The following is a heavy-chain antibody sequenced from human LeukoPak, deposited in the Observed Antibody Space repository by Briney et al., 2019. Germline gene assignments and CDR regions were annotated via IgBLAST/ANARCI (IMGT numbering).Heavy chain of an antibody. Sequence: GGSLRLSCAASGLTFSNYAMSWVRQAPGKGLEWVSFISSGSIYIYYADSVKGRFTISRDNAKNSLYLQMNSLRVEDTAVYYCASSSSGHDYWGQGTLVTVSS. CDR1: GLTFSNYA. J-gene: IGHJ4*02. CDR3: ASSSSGHDY. D-gene: IGHD6-19*01. V-gene: IGHV3-21*01. CDR2: ISSGSIYI.